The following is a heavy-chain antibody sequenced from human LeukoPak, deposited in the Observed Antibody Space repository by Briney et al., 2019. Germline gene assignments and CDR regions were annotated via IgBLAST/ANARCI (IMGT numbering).Heavy chain of an antibody. CDR1: GHTFTGYY. Sequence: ASVKVSCKASGHTFTGYYMHWVRQAPGQGLEWMGRINPNSGGTNYAQKFQGRVTMTRDTSISTACMELSRLRSDDTAVYYCARSEGEMATISGYWGQGTLVTVSS. J-gene: IGHJ4*02. CDR2: INPNSGGT. D-gene: IGHD5-24*01. V-gene: IGHV1-2*06. CDR3: ARSEGEMATISGY.